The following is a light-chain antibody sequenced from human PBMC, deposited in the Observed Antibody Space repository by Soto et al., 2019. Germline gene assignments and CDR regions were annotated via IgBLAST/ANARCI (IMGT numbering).Light chain of an antibody. CDR3: QQFNSYQLT. V-gene: IGKV1-13*02. Sequence: AIQLTQSPSSLSASVGDRVTIACRASQGINSALAWYQQKPGKPPKFLIYDASSLESGVPSRFSGSGSGTDSTLTISSLQPEDFATYYCQQFNSYQLTFGGGTKVDIK. J-gene: IGKJ4*01. CDR1: QGINSA. CDR2: DAS.